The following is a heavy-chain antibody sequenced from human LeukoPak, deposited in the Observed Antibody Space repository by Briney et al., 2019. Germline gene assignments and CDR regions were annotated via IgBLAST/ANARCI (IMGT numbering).Heavy chain of an antibody. CDR3: ARVSSRGYSGYDTYYFDY. V-gene: IGHV4-34*01. CDR1: GGSFSGYY. Sequence: SETLSLTCAVYGGSFSGYYWSWIRQPPGKGLEWIGEINHSGSTNYNPSLKSRVTISVDTSKNQFSLKLSSVTAADTAVYYCARVSSRGYSGYDTYYFDYWGQGTLVTVSS. CDR2: INHSGST. J-gene: IGHJ4*02. D-gene: IGHD5-12*01.